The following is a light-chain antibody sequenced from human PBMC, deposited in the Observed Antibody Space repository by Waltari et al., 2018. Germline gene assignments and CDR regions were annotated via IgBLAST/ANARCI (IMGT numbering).Light chain of an antibody. Sequence: TQSPSTLSASVGDRVTITCRASQSISHWLAWYQQKPGKAPKLLISKASSLEKEVPSRFSGSGSGTEFTLTITNLQPDDFATFYCQRYDDYPPTFGGGTKVEIK. CDR2: KAS. CDR1: QSISHW. J-gene: IGKJ4*01. CDR3: QRYDDYPPT. V-gene: IGKV1-5*03.